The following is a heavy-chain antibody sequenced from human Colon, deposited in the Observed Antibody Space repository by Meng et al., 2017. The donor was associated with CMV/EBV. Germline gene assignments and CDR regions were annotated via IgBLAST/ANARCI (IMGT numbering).Heavy chain of an antibody. CDR3: ARDGQELGVRARGPFDY. CDR2: VIPIIGTT. V-gene: IGHV1-69*06. J-gene: IGHJ4*02. D-gene: IGHD3-10*01. Sequence: SVKVSCKASGGSFSDFAISWVRQAPGQGLEWMGGVIPIIGTTSYAQKFQGRVTITADKSTNTAYMELGSLTSEDTAVYYCARDGQELGVRARGPFDYWGQGTLVTVSS. CDR1: GGSFSDFA.